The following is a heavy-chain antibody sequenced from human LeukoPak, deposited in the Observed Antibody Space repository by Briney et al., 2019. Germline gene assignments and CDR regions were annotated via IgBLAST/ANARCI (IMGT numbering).Heavy chain of an antibody. CDR3: AKELYGHYRVDH. CDR1: GFTFSSYA. CDR2: ISGTGGTT. V-gene: IGHV3-23*01. Sequence: GGSLRLACSASGFTFSSYAMNWVRQAPGKGLEWVSTISGTGGTTSYAASVKGRFTFPRHNSKPTLHLQMNSLRAEDTAVYFCAKELYGHYRVDHWGQGTLVTLSS. J-gene: IGHJ4*02. D-gene: IGHD4-11*01.